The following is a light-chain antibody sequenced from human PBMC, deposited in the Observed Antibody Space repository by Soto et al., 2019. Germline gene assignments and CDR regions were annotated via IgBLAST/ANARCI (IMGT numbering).Light chain of an antibody. CDR3: AAWDDNLSGFYV. J-gene: IGLJ1*01. Sequence: QSVLTQSPSASGTPWQRVTISCSGSASTIGRNYVYWYQQLPGTAPKLLIYRNSQRPSGVPDRFSGSKSGTSASLAISGLRSEDEADYYCAAWDDNLSGFYVFGDGTKVPVL. V-gene: IGLV1-47*01. CDR2: RNS. CDR1: ASTIGRNY.